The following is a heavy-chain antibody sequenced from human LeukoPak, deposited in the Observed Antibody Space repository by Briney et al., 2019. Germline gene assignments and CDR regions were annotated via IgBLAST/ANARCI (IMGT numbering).Heavy chain of an antibody. V-gene: IGHV3-21*04. Sequence: GGSLRLSCAASGFTFSSYSMNWVRQAPGKGLEWVSSISSSSSYIYYADSVKGRFTISRDNAKNSLYLQMNSLRAEDTAAYYCARLGYSYGPLYDYWGQGTLVTVSS. CDR2: ISSSSSYI. CDR3: ARLGYSYGPLYDY. J-gene: IGHJ4*02. CDR1: GFTFSSYS. D-gene: IGHD5-18*01.